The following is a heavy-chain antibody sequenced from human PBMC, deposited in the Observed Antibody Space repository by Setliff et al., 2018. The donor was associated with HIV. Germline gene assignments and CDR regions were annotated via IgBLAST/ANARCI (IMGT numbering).Heavy chain of an antibody. J-gene: IGHJ3*02. D-gene: IGHD2-2*01. V-gene: IGHV3-21*01. Sequence: GGSLRLSCAASGFTFSYYSMTWVRQAPGKGLEWVSSIITSSSYTYYADSLKGRFTISRDNARNSLYLDMNTLRAEDTALYYCARSRSTRDAFDTWGQGTMVTVSS. CDR2: IITSSSYT. CDR3: ARSRSTRDAFDT. CDR1: GFTFSYYS.